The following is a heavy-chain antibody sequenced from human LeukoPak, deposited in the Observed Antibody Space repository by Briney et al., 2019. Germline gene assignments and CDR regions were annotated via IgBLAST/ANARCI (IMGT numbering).Heavy chain of an antibody. V-gene: IGHV3-23*01. CDR3: AKASGAAAFFIYFQH. Sequence: PGGSLRLSCAASGFTFSSYAMSWVRQAPGKGLEWVSAISGSGGSTYYADSVRGRFTISRDNSKNTLYLQMNSLRAEDTAVYYCAKASGAAAFFIYFQHWGQGTLVTVSS. CDR2: ISGSGGST. D-gene: IGHD6-13*01. J-gene: IGHJ1*01. CDR1: GFTFSSYA.